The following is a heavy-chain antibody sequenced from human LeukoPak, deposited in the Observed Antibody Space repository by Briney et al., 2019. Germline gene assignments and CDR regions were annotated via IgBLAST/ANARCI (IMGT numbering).Heavy chain of an antibody. Sequence: SVKVSCKASGGTFSSYAISWVRQAPGQGLEWMGGIIPIFGTANYAQKFQGRVTITADESTSTAYMELSSLRSDDTAVYYCASHSEYFGWLLYYWGQGTLVTVSS. D-gene: IGHD3-9*01. CDR3: ASHSEYFGWLLYY. CDR1: GGTFSSYA. J-gene: IGHJ4*02. V-gene: IGHV1-69*13. CDR2: IIPIFGTA.